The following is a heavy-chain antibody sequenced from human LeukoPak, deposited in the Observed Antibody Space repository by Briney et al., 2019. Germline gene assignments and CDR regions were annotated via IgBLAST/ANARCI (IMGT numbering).Heavy chain of an antibody. CDR1: GFTFSDYY. CDR2: ISSSSSYT. CDR3: ARVLLYSGYDPYYYYGMDV. V-gene: IGHV3-11*05. Sequence: GSLRLSCAASGFTFSDYYMSWIRQAPGKGLEWVSYISSSSSYTNYADSVKGRFTISRDNAKNSLYLQMNSLRAEDTAVYYCARVLLYSGYDPYYYYGMDVWGQGTTVTVSS. J-gene: IGHJ6*02. D-gene: IGHD5-12*01.